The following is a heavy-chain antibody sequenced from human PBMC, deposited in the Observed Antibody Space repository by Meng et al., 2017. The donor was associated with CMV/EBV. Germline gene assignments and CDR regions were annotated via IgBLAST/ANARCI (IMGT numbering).Heavy chain of an antibody. CDR3: ARDSACSGGSCYLTGYYFDY. CDR1: GGTFSRYA. V-gene: IGHV1-69*10. CDR2: IIPILGIA. D-gene: IGHD2-15*01. Sequence: SVQVSCKASGGTFSRYAILWVRQAPGQGLEWMGGIIPILGIANYAQKFQGRVTITADKSTSTAYMELSSLRSEDTAVYYCARDSACSGGSCYLTGYYFDYWGQGTLVTVSS. J-gene: IGHJ4*02.